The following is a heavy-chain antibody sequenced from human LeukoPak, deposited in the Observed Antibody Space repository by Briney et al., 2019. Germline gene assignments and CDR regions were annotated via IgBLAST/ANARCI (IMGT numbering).Heavy chain of an antibody. CDR2: ISYDGSNK. Sequence: QPGGSLRLSCAASGFTFSSYAMHWVRQAPGKGLEWVAVISYDGSNKYYADSVTGRFTISRDNSKNTLYLQMNSLGAEDTAVYYCARDRGIAVAGPVDYWGQGTLVTVSS. J-gene: IGHJ4*02. CDR3: ARDRGIAVAGPVDY. CDR1: GFTFSSYA. V-gene: IGHV3-30-3*01. D-gene: IGHD6-19*01.